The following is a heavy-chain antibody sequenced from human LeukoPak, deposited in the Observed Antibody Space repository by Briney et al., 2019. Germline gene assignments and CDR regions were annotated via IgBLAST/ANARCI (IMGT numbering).Heavy chain of an antibody. D-gene: IGHD6-13*01. CDR3: AKDIAAAGTGWYFGL. CDR1: GFTFDDYG. CDR2: INWNGGIT. Sequence: GGSLRLSCAASGFTFDDYGMSWVRQAPGKGLEWVSGINWNGGITAYADSVKGRFTISRDNAKNSLYLQMNSLRAEDTALYYCAKDIAAAGTGWYFGLWGRGTLVTVSS. J-gene: IGHJ2*01. V-gene: IGHV3-20*04.